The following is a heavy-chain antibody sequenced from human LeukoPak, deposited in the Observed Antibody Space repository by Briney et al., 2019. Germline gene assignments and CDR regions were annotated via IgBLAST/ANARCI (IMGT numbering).Heavy chain of an antibody. J-gene: IGHJ6*02. CDR3: ARQKFRGYSIFPLIEGMDV. CDR2: INAGDGNT. V-gene: IGHV1-3*01. Sequence: GASVKVSCKASGYTFTTYAMHWVRQAPGQRLEWMGWINAGDGNTKYSQKFQSRVTITRDTSASTAYMELSSLRSEDTAVYHCARQKFRGYSIFPLIEGMDVWGQGTTVTVSS. D-gene: IGHD5/OR15-5a*01. CDR1: GYTFTTYA.